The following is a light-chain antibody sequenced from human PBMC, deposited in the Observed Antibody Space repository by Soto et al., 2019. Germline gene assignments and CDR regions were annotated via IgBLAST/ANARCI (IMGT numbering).Light chain of an antibody. J-gene: IGLJ1*01. CDR3: GSWDSSLSAYV. CDR2: DDN. CDR1: SCNIGGNS. Sequence: QSALTQPPSVSAAPGQKVTICCSGSSCNIGGNSVSWYQQLPGTAPNLLIYDDNKRPSGIPDRFSGSKSGTSATLGITGFQTGDEADYYCGSWDSSLSAYVFGTGTKVTVL. V-gene: IGLV1-51*01.